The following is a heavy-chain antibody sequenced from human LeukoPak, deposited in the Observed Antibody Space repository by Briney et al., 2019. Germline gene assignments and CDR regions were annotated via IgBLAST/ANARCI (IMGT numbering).Heavy chain of an antibody. D-gene: IGHD6-6*01. CDR3: AKDPRYSSSSGYYYYYMDV. Sequence: GGSLRLSCAASGFTFSSYAMHWVRQAPGKGLEWVAVISYDGSNKYYADSVKGRFTISRDNSKNTLYLQMNSLRAEDTAVYYCAKDPRYSSSSGYYYYYMDVWGKGTTVTVSS. J-gene: IGHJ6*03. CDR1: GFTFSSYA. V-gene: IGHV3-30-3*01. CDR2: ISYDGSNK.